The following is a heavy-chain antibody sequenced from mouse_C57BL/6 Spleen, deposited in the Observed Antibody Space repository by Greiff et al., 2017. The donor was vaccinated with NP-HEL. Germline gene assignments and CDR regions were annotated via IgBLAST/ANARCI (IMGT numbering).Heavy chain of an antibody. CDR3: TPHTSGMDFVAY. CDR2: IDPETGGT. V-gene: IGHV1-15*01. Sequence: VQLQQSGAELVRPGASVTLSCKASGYTFTDYEMHWVKQTPVHGLEWIGAIDPETGGTAYNQKFKGKAILTADKSSSTAYMELRSLTSEDSAVYYCTPHTSGMDFVAYWGQGTLVTVSA. J-gene: IGHJ3*01. D-gene: IGHD4-1*01. CDR1: GYTFTDYE.